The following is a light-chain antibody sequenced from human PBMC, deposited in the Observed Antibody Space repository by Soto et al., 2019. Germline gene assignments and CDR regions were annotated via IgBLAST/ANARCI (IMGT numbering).Light chain of an antibody. V-gene: IGKV3-15*01. Sequence: ETVITQSPASLSVSPGQGATLFCRASESVSGNLAWYQQKPGQAPRLLIYGASIRATCVPARFSGSGSGTEFTLTITCVQPEDFAVYYCQQYDDWITFGTGTRVAIK. CDR3: QQYDDWIT. J-gene: IGKJ4*01. CDR1: ESVSGN. CDR2: GAS.